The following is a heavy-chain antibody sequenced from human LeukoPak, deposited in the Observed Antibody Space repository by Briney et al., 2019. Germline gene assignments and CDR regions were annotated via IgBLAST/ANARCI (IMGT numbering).Heavy chain of an antibody. CDR1: GGSISSGDNY. J-gene: IGHJ4*02. CDR3: ARGDLYSSSWYN. Sequence: SQTLSLTCTVSGGSISSGDNYWSWIRRPPGKGLEWIGYIYYSGSTYYNPSLKSRVTISVDTSKNQFSLKLSSVTAADTAVYYCARGDLYSSSWYNWGQGTLVTVSS. V-gene: IGHV4-30-4*08. D-gene: IGHD6-13*01. CDR2: IYYSGST.